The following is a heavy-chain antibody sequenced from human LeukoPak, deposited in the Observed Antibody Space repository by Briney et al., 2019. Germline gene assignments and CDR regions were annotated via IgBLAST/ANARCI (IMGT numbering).Heavy chain of an antibody. CDR2: IYYSGST. V-gene: IGHV4-39*01. Sequence: PSETLSLTCTVSGGSISSSSYYWGWIRQPPGKGLEWIGSIYYSGSTYYNPSLKSRVTISVDTSKNQFSLKLSSVTAADTAVYYCAGHYNDFWSGPYYYGMDVWGQGTTVTVSS. CDR3: AGHYNDFWSGPYYYGMDV. J-gene: IGHJ6*02. CDR1: GGSISSSSYY. D-gene: IGHD3-3*01.